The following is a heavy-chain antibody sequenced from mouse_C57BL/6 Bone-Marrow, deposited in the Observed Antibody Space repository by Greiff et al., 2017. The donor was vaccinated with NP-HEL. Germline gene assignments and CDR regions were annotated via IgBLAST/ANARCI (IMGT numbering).Heavy chain of an antibody. J-gene: IGHJ1*03. Sequence: EVQVVESGGGLVKPGGSLKLSCAASGFTFSDYGMHWVRQAPEKGLEWVAYISSGSSTIYYADTVKGRFTISRDNAKNTLCLQMTRLRSEDTAMYYCARPGHKGYFDVWGTGTTVTVSS. CDR3: ARPGHKGYFDV. D-gene: IGHD3-1*01. CDR2: ISSGSSTI. V-gene: IGHV5-17*01. CDR1: GFTFSDYG.